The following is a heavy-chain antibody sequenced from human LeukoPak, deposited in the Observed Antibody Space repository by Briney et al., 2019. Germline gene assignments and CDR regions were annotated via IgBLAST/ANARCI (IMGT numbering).Heavy chain of an antibody. J-gene: IGHJ3*02. CDR3: AGHAVLYSSSWYYGNDAFDI. CDR1: GYSFTNYW. CDR2: VYPGDSDT. Sequence: GESLKISCKGSGYSFTNYWIGWVRQMPGKGLEWMGIVYPGDSDTRYSPSFQGQVSISVDKSISTAYLQWSSLKASDTAMYYCAGHAVLYSSSWYYGNDAFDIWGQGTMVTVSS. D-gene: IGHD6-13*01. V-gene: IGHV5-51*01.